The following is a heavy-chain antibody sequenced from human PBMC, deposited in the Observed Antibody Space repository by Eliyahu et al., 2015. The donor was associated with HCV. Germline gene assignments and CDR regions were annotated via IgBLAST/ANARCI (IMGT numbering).Heavy chain of an antibody. CDR3: ASGGGGIAVTGTGGWFDP. CDR1: GXSIXXYD. V-gene: IGHV4-59*01. J-gene: IGHJ5*02. D-gene: IGHD6-19*01. CDR2: IHYWGXT. Sequence: QVQLQXSGPGLVQPSETLSLTCTVSGXSIXXYDWXGSRRPPGKELEWIGYIHYWGXTNYHPSLKSRVTISLDTSKNXFSRKLSAVTAADTAVYYCASGGGGIAVTGTGGWFDPWGQGTLVTVSS.